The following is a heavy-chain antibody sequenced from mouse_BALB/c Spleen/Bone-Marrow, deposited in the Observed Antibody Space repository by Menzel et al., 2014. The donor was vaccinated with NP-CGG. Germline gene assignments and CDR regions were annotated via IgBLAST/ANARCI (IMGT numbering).Heavy chain of an antibody. CDR2: IRNKANGYTT. D-gene: IGHD2-1*01. J-gene: IGHJ3*01. CDR3: ARDVGNYVRFAY. CDR1: GFTFTDYY. V-gene: IGHV7-3*02. Sequence: VQLKESGGGLVQPGGSLGLSCATSGFTFTDYYMSWVRQPPGKALEWLGFIRNKANGYTTEYSASVKGRFTISRDNSQSILYLQMNTLRAEDSATYYCARDVGNYVRFAYWGQGTLVTVSA.